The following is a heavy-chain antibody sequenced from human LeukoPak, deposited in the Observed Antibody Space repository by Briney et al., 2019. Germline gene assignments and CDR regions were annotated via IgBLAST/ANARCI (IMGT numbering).Heavy chain of an antibody. Sequence: SETLSLTYAVYGGSFGGYYWSWIRQPPGKGLEWIGEINHSGSTNYNPSLKSRVTISVDTSKNQFSLKLSSVTAADTAVYYCARTPRYYYDSSGYYRTAYFDYWGQGTLVTVSS. J-gene: IGHJ4*02. V-gene: IGHV4-34*01. CDR3: ARTPRYYYDSSGYYRTAYFDY. CDR2: INHSGST. CDR1: GGSFGGYY. D-gene: IGHD3-22*01.